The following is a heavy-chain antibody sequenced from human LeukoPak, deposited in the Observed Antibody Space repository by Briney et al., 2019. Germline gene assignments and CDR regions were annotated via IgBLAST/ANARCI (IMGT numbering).Heavy chain of an antibody. CDR2: INSGGSNT. Sequence: PGGSLRLSCAASGFTFSDYYMSWIRQAPGKGLVWVSRINSGGSNTSYADSVKGRFTISRDNAKNTLYLQMNSLRAEDTAVYYCARDAAGSGSYYNYYYYYYYMDVWGKGTTVTISS. D-gene: IGHD3-10*01. J-gene: IGHJ6*03. CDR3: ARDAAGSGSYYNYYYYYYYMDV. CDR1: GFTFSDYY. V-gene: IGHV3-74*01.